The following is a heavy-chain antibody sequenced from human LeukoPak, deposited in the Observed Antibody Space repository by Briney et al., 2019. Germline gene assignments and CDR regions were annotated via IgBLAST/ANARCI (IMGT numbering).Heavy chain of an antibody. J-gene: IGHJ4*02. CDR1: GFTFSSYG. D-gene: IGHD3-9*01. CDR3: AKKKDVLRYFDWLLGFFDY. CDR2: ISGSGGST. Sequence: PGGSLRLSCAASGFTFSSYGMSWVRQAPGKGLEWVSAISGSGGSTYYADSVKGRFTISRDNSKNTLYLQMNSLRAEDTAVYYCAKKKDVLRYFDWLLGFFDYWGQGTLVTVSS. V-gene: IGHV3-23*01.